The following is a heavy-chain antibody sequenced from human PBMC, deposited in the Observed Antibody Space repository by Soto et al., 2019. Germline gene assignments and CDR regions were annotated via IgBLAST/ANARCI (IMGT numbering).Heavy chain of an antibody. CDR3: ADRSDSSSASAYYDYYGMDV. CDR1: GFTFSSYG. Sequence: QVQLVESGGGVVQPGRSLRLSCAASGFTFSSYGMHWVRQAPGKGLEWVAVISYDGSNKYYADSVKGRFTISRDNSKNTLYLQMNSLRAEDTAVYYCADRSDSSSASAYYDYYGMDVWGQGTTVTVSS. V-gene: IGHV3-30*03. D-gene: IGHD6-6*01. CDR2: ISYDGSNK. J-gene: IGHJ6*02.